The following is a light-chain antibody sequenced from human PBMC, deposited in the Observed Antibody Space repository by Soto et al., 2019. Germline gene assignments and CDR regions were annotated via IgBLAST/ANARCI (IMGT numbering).Light chain of an antibody. Sequence: EIVMTQSPATLSVSPGEGATLSCRASQSVSSKLAWYQQKPGQAPRLLIYGASTRATGIPARFSGSESGTEFALTISSLQSEEFAVYYCQQYDNWPFTFGHGTKVDIK. V-gene: IGKV3-15*01. CDR3: QQYDNWPFT. CDR1: QSVSSK. CDR2: GAS. J-gene: IGKJ3*01.